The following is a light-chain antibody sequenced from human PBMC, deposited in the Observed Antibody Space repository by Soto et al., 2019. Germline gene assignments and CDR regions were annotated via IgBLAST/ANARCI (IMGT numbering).Light chain of an antibody. CDR1: QSVSSF. V-gene: IGKV3-11*01. CDR3: QQRSDWPPLT. J-gene: IGKJ4*01. CDR2: DAS. Sequence: EIVLTQSPATLSLSPGERATLSCRASQSVSSFLAWYQQKPGQAPRLLIYDASNRAPGIPARFSGSGSGTDFTLTISSLEPEDFAVYYCQQRSDWPPLTFGGGTKVEI.